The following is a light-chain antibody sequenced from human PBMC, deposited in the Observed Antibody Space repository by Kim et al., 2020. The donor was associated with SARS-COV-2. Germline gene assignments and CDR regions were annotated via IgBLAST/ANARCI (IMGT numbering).Light chain of an antibody. CDR3: HSYDSNNQV. CDR1: SCSIGNKF. CDR2: EDN. J-gene: IGLJ3*02. V-gene: IGLV6-57*03. Sequence: GKTVTTSRTRSSCSIGNKFVQWYRHRPGSAPTTVIYEDNQRPSGVPDRFSGFIDYSSDSASLTIFGLQPEDEADYYCHSYDSNNQVFGGGTQLTVL.